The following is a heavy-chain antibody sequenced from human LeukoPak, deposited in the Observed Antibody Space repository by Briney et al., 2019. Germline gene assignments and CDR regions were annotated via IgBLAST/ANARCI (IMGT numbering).Heavy chain of an antibody. CDR2: IVPISDTT. Sequence: SVKVSCKASGDTFSTYAFNWVRQAPGQGLGWTGGIVPISDTTNYAQTLQGRVTITADKSTNTVYMELSSLTSEDTGVYYCARGASVRVVPMSYYYAMDVWGEGTTVIVSS. V-gene: IGHV1-69*06. CDR1: GDTFSTYA. J-gene: IGHJ6*04. CDR3: ARGASVRVVPMSYYYAMDV. D-gene: IGHD2-2*01.